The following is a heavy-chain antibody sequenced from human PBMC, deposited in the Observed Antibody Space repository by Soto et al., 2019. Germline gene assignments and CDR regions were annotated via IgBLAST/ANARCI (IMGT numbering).Heavy chain of an antibody. CDR1: GFSLSRSGVG. V-gene: IGHV2-5*02. J-gene: IGHJ4*02. CDR3: ARGGWTTYYSPFFDY. Sequence: QITLKESGPTLVSPTQTLTLTCTFSGFSLSRSGVGVGWIRQPPGKALEWLALLYWDDDKRYSPSLKCRLTIAKDTSKNQVVLTLTKLDTVDTATYYCARGGWTTYYSPFFDYWGQGTLVTVSS. D-gene: IGHD3-10*01. CDR2: LYWDDDK.